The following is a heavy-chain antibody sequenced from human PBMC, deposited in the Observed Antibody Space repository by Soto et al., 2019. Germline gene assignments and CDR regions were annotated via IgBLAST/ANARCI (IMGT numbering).Heavy chain of an antibody. CDR1: GFTFSSYS. CDR2: ISSSSSYI. J-gene: IGHJ6*02. Sequence: GGSLRLSCAASGFTFSSYSMNWVRQAPGKGLEWVSSISSSSSYIYYADSVKGRFTISRDNAKNTLYLQMNSLRAEDTAVYFCARANLGRNGMDVWGQGTTVTVSS. V-gene: IGHV3-21*01. CDR3: ARANLGRNGMDV. D-gene: IGHD7-27*01.